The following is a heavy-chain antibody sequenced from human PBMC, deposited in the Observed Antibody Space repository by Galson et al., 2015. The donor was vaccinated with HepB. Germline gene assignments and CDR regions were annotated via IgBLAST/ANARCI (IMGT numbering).Heavy chain of an antibody. V-gene: IGHV4-30-2*01. D-gene: IGHD4-17*01. CDR3: ARGGGLLGDYADLDWYFDL. CDR2: IYHSGNT. Sequence: LRLSCAGSGFTVSSNSMSWLRQPPGKGLEWIGHIYHSGNTHYNPSLKSRVTISVDRSKNQFSLNLNSVGAADTAVYFCARGGGLLGDYADLDWYFDLWGRGTLVTVSS. CDR1: GFTVSSNS. J-gene: IGHJ2*01.